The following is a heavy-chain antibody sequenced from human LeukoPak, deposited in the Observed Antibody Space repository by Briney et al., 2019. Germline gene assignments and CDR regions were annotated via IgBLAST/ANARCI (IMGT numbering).Heavy chain of an antibody. CDR3: ARGEDGTGDYRPTYFDS. CDR2: INHGGGT. CDR1: GGSFSDYF. V-gene: IGHV4-34*01. J-gene: IGHJ4*02. D-gene: IGHD4-17*01. Sequence: SETLSLTCAVYGGSFSDYFWNWIRQPPGKGLEWIGEINHGGGTRYNPSLKSRATISVDTSKKQFTLNLTSVTAADTAVYYCARGEDGTGDYRPTYFDSWGQGTLVTVSS.